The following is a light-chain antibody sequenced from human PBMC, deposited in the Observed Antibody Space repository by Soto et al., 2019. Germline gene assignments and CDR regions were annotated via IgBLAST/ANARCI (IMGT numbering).Light chain of an antibody. CDR1: QSVSSNY. CDR2: GAS. J-gene: IGKJ1*01. CDR3: QQYGSSYPWT. Sequence: EIVLTQSPGTLSLSPGERATLSFRASQSVSSNYLAWYQQNPGLAPRLLIYGASTRATGIPDRFSGSGSGSDFTLTIRRLEPEDFAVYYCQQYGSSYPWTFGQGTRWIS. V-gene: IGKV3-20*01.